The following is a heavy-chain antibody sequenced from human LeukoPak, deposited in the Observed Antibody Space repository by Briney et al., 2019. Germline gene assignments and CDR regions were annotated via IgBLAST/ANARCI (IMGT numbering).Heavy chain of an antibody. CDR3: ARVPYDFWSGYLDY. V-gene: IGHV3-7*01. Sequence: GGSLRLSCAASGFTFSGYWMSWVRQAPGKGLEWVANIKQDGSEKYYVDSVKGRFTISRDYAKNSLYLQMNSLRAEDTAVYYCARVPYDFWSGYLDYWGQGTLVTVSS. J-gene: IGHJ4*02. D-gene: IGHD3-3*01. CDR2: IKQDGSEK. CDR1: GFTFSGYW.